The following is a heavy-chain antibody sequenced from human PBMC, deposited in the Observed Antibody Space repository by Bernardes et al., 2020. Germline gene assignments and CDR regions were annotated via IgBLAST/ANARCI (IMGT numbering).Heavy chain of an antibody. CDR2: ISGSGGST. J-gene: IGHJ4*02. Sequence: GSLRLSCAASGFTFSSYAMSWVRQAPGKGLEWVSAISGSGGSTYYADSVKGRFTISRDNSKNTLYLQMNSLRAEDTAVYYCAKDMGGYYGPYYFDYWGQGTLVTVSS. CDR1: GFTFSSYA. CDR3: AKDMGGYYGPYYFDY. D-gene: IGHD3-10*01. V-gene: IGHV3-23*01.